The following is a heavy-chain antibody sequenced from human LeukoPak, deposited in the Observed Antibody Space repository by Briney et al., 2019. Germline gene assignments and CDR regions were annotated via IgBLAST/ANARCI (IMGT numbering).Heavy chain of an antibody. D-gene: IGHD2-8*01. J-gene: IGHJ4*02. Sequence: ASVKVSCKASGYVFTDYYIHWVRQAPGQGLEWMGWINPYSGGTNYAQKFRGRVTMTRETSISTAYVDLSRLTSDDTAVHYCARSEIYCNNGFCYREPCDYWGQGTLVTVSS. CDR3: ARSEIYCNNGFCYREPCDY. CDR1: GYVFTDYY. CDR2: INPYSGGT. V-gene: IGHV1-2*02.